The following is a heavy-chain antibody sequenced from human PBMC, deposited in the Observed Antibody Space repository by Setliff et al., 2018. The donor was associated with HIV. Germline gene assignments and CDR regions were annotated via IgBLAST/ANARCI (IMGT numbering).Heavy chain of an antibody. CDR3: ARAPRYYRGWYIPEYFDN. D-gene: IGHD6-19*01. CDR1: GGSFSAYY. J-gene: IGHJ4*02. Sequence: ASETLSLTCAVSGGSFSAYYWTWIRQSPHKGLEWVGEIDHTGSAYYNPSLTSRVTISVDTSKNRFSLELSAVTAADTAVYFCARAPRYYRGWYIPEYFDNWGEGTLVTVSS. V-gene: IGHV4-34*01. CDR2: IDHTGSA.